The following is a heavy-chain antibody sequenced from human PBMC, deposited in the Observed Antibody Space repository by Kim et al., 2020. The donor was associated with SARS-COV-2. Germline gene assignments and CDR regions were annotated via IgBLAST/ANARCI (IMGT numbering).Heavy chain of an antibody. V-gene: IGHV3-33*06. CDR1: GFTFSSYG. CDR3: ANGGSSSSWAHLC. J-gene: IGHJ4*02. CDR2: IWYDGSKK. D-gene: IGHD2-2*01. Sequence: GGSLRLSCAASGFTFSSYGMHWVRQAPGKGLEWVSVIWYDGSKKYYVDSVKGRLTISRDNSKNTLYLQMNSLRAEDTAVYYCANGGSSSSWAHLCCGQGTLVIVSS.